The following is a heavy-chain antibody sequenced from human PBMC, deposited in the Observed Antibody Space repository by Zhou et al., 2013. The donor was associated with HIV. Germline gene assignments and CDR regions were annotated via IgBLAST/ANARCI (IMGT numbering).Heavy chain of an antibody. D-gene: IGHD5-12*01. J-gene: IGHJ4*02. CDR2: IIPILGIA. CDR1: GGTFSSYA. Sequence: QVQLVQSGAEVKKPGSSVKVSCKASGGTFSSYAISWVRQAPGQGLEWMGRIIPILGIANYAQKFQGRVTITADKSTSTAYMELSSLRSEDTAVYYCARLLLGGRGLRSPLDYWGQGTLVTVSS. CDR3: ARLLLGGRGLRSPLDY. V-gene: IGHV1-69*04.